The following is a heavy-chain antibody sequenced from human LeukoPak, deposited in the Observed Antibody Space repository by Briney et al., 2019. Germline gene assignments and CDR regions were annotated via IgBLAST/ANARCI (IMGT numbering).Heavy chain of an antibody. D-gene: IGHD2-15*01. CDR2: IYPGDSDA. V-gene: IGHV5-51*01. CDR1: GYSFTSYW. Sequence: GESLKISCKASGYSFTSYWIGWVRQMPGKGLEWMGIIYPGDSDARYSPSFQGQVTISADKSISTVYLQWSSLKASDTAMYYCAKPSPRYCSGGTCDAFDIWGQGTMVTVSS. CDR3: AKPSPRYCSGGTCDAFDI. J-gene: IGHJ3*02.